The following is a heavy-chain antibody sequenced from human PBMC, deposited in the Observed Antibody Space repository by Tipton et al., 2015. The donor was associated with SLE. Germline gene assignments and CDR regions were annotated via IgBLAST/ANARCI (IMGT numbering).Heavy chain of an antibody. D-gene: IGHD5/OR15-5a*01. J-gene: IGHJ4*02. CDR2: ISGSSTFI. Sequence: SLRLSCAASGFTFMYYSMNWVRQAPGKGLEWISSISGSSTFIYYADSVKGRFTISRDNAKNSLYLRMNSLRAEDTAVYYCARDPAGSRLDYWGQGTLVTVSS. CDR3: ARDPAGSRLDY. V-gene: IGHV3-21*01. CDR1: GFTFMYYS.